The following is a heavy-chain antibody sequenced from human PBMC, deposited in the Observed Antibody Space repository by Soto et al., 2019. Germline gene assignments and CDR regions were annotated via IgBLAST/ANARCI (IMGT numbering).Heavy chain of an antibody. CDR1: GGSFSGYY. CDR3: ARESHDILTGPPWVWYFDL. V-gene: IGHV4-34*01. CDR2: INDRGSI. Sequence: QVQLQQWGAGPLRPLETLSLTCGVSGGSFSGYYWAWIRQSPGKGLEWIGEINDRGSINDNPSLKSRVSISVDTSKTHYSLNLRSVTAADTAVYYCARESHDILTGPPWVWYFDLWGRGTLVTVSS. J-gene: IGHJ2*01. D-gene: IGHD3-9*01.